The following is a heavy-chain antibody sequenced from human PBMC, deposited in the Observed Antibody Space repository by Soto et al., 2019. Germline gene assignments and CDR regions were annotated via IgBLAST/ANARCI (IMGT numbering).Heavy chain of an antibody. J-gene: IGHJ5*02. V-gene: IGHV4-31*03. D-gene: IGHD6-19*01. CDR1: GGSISSGGYY. CDR2: IYYSGST. CDR3: ARDVAGISVAASHNWFDP. Sequence: SETLSLTCTVSGGSISSGGYYWSWIRQHPGKGLEWIGYIYYSGSTYYNPSLKSRVTISVDTSKNQFSLKLSSVTAADTAVYYCARDVAGISVAASHNWFDPWGQGTLVTVSS.